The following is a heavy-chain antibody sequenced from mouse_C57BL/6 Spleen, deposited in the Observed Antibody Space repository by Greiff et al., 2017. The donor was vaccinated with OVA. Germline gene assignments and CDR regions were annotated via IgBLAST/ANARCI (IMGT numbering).Heavy chain of an antibody. V-gene: IGHV3-6*01. CDR2: ISYDGSN. J-gene: IGHJ3*01. CDR3: ARESDGGVFAY. Sequence: EVKLEESGPGLVKPSQSLSLTCSVTGYSITSGYYWNWIRQFPGNKLEWMGYISYDGSNNYNPSLKNRISITRDTSKNQFFLKLNSVTTEDTATYYCARESDGGVFAYWGQGTLVTVSA. CDR1: GYSITSGYY.